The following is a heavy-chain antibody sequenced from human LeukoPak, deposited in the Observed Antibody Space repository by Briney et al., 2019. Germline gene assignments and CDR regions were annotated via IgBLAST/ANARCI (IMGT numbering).Heavy chain of an antibody. CDR2: IKQDGSEK. J-gene: IGHJ5*02. V-gene: IGHV3-7*01. Sequence: GGSLRLSCAASGFTFSSYWMSWVRQAPGKGLEWVANIKQDGSEKYYVDSVKGRFTISRDNAKNSLYLQMNSLRAEDTAVYYCARGGDSSSWYWSKRDNWFDLWGQGTLVTVSS. CDR1: GFTFSSYW. D-gene: IGHD6-13*01. CDR3: ARGGDSSSWYWSKRDNWFDL.